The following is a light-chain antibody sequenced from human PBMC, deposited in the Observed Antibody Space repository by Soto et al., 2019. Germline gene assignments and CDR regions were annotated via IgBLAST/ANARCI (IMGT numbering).Light chain of an antibody. V-gene: IGKV3-20*01. J-gene: IGKJ4*01. CDR1: QSISSTY. CDR2: GAS. CDR3: QKYSSSLT. Sequence: EIVLTQSPGTLSLSPGERGTLSCRASQSISSTYLAWYQQKPGQAPRLLVYGASTRATGVPDRFSGSGSGTDFSLSINGLEPEDSAVYFCQKYSSSLTFGGGTTVEIK.